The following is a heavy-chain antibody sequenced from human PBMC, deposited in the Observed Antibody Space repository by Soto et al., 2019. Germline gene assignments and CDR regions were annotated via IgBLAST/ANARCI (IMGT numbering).Heavy chain of an antibody. V-gene: IGHV1-3*01. CDR1: GYTFTSFA. J-gene: IGHJ4*02. Sequence: QVHLAQSGAEVKKPGASVKVSCKASGYTFTSFAIHWVRQAPGQGLEWMGWINAGNGNIKHSQKFQHRVTITRDTSASTADMELSSLRFEDTAVYYCARDGAVAGDSNFDYWGQGTLVTVSS. D-gene: IGHD6-19*01. CDR3: ARDGAVAGDSNFDY. CDR2: INAGNGNI.